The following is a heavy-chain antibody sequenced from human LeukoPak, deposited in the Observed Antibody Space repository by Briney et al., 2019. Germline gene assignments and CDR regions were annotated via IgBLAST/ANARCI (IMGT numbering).Heavy chain of an antibody. CDR1: GFTFSDYS. Sequence: GGSLRLSCAASGFTFSDYSMNWVRQAPGKGLEWVSSISGSGSDIYFADSVKGRFTISRDNAKNSLYLQMNSLRAEDTAVYYCAKDPVAYGGSWFDPWGQGTLVTVSS. V-gene: IGHV3-21*01. J-gene: IGHJ5*02. CDR2: ISGSGSDI. CDR3: AKDPVAYGGSWFDP. D-gene: IGHD2-15*01.